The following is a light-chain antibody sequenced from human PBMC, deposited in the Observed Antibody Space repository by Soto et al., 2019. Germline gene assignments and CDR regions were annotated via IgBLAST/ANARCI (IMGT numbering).Light chain of an antibody. Sequence: DIQMTQSPSSLSASVGDRVTITRRASQGISPNLVWYQQKPGTVPKLLIFAASTLKSGVPSRFCGSGSGTDFSLTISNLQPEDVATYYCQSYNCAQWTCGQGPKVEIK. CDR2: AAS. J-gene: IGKJ1*01. CDR3: QSYNCAQWT. V-gene: IGKV1-27*01. CDR1: QGISPN.